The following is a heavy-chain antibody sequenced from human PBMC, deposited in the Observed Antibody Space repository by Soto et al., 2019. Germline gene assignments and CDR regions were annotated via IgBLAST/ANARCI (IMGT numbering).Heavy chain of an antibody. J-gene: IGHJ4*02. CDR3: ARDPKTSGGQHWAFNYFDS. V-gene: IGHV3-30-3*01. D-gene: IGHD7-27*01. CDR2: ISYDGTNK. Sequence: QVQLVESGGGVVQPGRSLRLSCAASGFSFSISPMHWVRQAPGKGPEWVALISYDGTNKFYADSVKGRFTISRDNSKSTIYLQVDSLSPEDAAVYYCARDPKTSGGQHWAFNYFDSWGQGTLVTVSS. CDR1: GFSFSISP.